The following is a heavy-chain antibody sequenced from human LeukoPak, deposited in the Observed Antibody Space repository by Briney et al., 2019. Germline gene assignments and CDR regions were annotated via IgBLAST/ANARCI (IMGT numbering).Heavy chain of an antibody. CDR1: GFTFSSYG. D-gene: IGHD6-19*01. CDR3: AREGTVAAIGGFDY. J-gene: IGHJ4*02. CDR2: IWYDGSNK. V-gene: IGHV3-33*01. Sequence: GGSLRLSCAASGFTFSSYGMHWVRQAPGEGLEWVAVIWYDGSNKYYADSVKGRFTISRDNSKNTLYLQMNSLRAEDTAVYYCAREGTVAAIGGFDYWGQGTLVTVSS.